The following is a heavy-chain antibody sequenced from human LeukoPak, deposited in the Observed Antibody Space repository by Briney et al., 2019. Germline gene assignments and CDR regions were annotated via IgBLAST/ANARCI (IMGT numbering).Heavy chain of an antibody. V-gene: IGHV1-2*02. D-gene: IGHD3-16*01. CDR3: ARVRYRLAETYIDY. J-gene: IGHJ4*02. Sequence: RASVKVSCKASGYTFTSYYMHWVRQAPGQGLEWMGWINPNSGDTNYAQKFQGRVTMTRDTSISTAYMELSRLRSDDTAVYYCARVRYRLAETYIDYWGQGTLVTVSS. CDR1: GYTFTSYY. CDR2: INPNSGDT.